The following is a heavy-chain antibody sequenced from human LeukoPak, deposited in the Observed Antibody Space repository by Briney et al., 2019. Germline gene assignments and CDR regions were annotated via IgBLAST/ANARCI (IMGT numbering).Heavy chain of an antibody. D-gene: IGHD3-22*01. CDR1: GFTVSSNY. Sequence: GGSLRLSCAASGFTVSSNYMSWVRQAPGKGLKWVSVIYSGGNTYYADSVKGRFTISRDNSKNTLYLQMNSLRAEDTAVYYCARSYYYDSSGYYRIRYFDYWGQGTLVTVSS. CDR3: ARSYYYDSSGYYRIRYFDY. V-gene: IGHV3-66*01. J-gene: IGHJ4*02. CDR2: IYSGGNT.